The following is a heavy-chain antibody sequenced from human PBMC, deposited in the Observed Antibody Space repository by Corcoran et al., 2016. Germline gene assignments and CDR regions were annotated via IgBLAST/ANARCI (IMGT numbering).Heavy chain of an antibody. CDR2: ISAYNGNT. D-gene: IGHD6-13*01. CDR1: GYTFTSYG. CDR3: ARRIGSAAGERNYYYGMDV. V-gene: IGHV1-18*01. Sequence: QVQLVQSGAEVKKPGASVKVSCKASGYTFTSYGISWVRQAPGQGLEWMGWISAYNGNTNYAQKLQGRVTMTTDTSTRTAYMELRSLRSDDTAVYYCARRIGSAAGERNYYYGMDVWGQGTTVTVSS. J-gene: IGHJ6*02.